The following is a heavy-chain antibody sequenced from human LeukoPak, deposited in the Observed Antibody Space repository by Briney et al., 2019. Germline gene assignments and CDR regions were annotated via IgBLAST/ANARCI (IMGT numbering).Heavy chain of an antibody. CDR2: ISSSSSYT. Sequence: PGGSLRLSCAASGFTFSSYSMNWVRQAPGKGLEWVSSISSSSSYTYYADSVKGRFTISRDNAKNSLYLQMNSLRTEDTAVYYCARKGSGTFFDYWGQGTLVTVSS. CDR3: ARKGSGTFFDY. V-gene: IGHV3-21*01. J-gene: IGHJ4*02. D-gene: IGHD1-26*01. CDR1: GFTFSSYS.